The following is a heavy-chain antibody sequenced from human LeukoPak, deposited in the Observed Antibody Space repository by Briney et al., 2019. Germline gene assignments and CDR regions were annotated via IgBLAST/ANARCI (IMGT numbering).Heavy chain of an antibody. CDR3: AELGITMIGGV. V-gene: IGHV3-74*01. Sequence: GGSLRLSCAASGFTFSNYWMHWVRQTPGKGLVWVSRINSDASVTTYADSVKGRFTISRDNAKNTLYLQMNSLRAEDTAVYYCAELGITMIGGVWGKGTTVTISS. J-gene: IGHJ6*04. CDR1: GFTFSNYW. D-gene: IGHD3-10*02. CDR2: INSDASVT.